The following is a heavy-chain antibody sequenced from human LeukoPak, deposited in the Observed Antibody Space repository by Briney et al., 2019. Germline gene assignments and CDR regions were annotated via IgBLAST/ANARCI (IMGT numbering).Heavy chain of an antibody. J-gene: IGHJ4*02. Sequence: GGSLRLSCAASGFTFSSYAMGWVRQAPGKGLEWVSSTSGNGEKTFYADSVKGRFTISRDNSKYTLDLQMNSLRVEDTAVYYCGRDRRYSFDSWGQGTLVTVSS. V-gene: IGHV3-23*01. CDR3: GRDRRYSFDS. D-gene: IGHD1-1*01. CDR1: GFTFSSYA. CDR2: TSGNGEKT.